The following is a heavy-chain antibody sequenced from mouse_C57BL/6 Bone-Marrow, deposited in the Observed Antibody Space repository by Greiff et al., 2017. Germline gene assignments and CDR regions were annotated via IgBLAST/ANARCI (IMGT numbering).Heavy chain of an antibody. Sequence: EVRLQQFVAELVRPGASVKFSCTASGFNIKNTYMHWVKPRPEQALEWIGRIDPANGNTKYAPKFQGKAHITADTPSNPASLHLSSVTSVDTAIYYCAKSFADWGQGTLVTVSA. CDR2: IDPANGNT. CDR3: AKSFAD. CDR1: GFNIKNTY. J-gene: IGHJ3*01. V-gene: IGHV14-3*01.